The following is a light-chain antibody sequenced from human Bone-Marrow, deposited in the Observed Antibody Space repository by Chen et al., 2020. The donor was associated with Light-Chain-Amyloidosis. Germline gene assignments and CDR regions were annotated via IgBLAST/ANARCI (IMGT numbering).Light chain of an antibody. Sequence: SYVLTQPSSVSVAPGHTATLACGGNNIGSTSVHWYQQTPGQDPLLVVYDDSDRPSGLPERLSGSNSGNTATLTISRVEAGDEADYYCQVWDRSSDRPVFGGGTKLTVL. V-gene: IGLV3-21*02. CDR2: DDS. CDR3: QVWDRSSDRPV. J-gene: IGLJ3*02. CDR1: NIGSTS.